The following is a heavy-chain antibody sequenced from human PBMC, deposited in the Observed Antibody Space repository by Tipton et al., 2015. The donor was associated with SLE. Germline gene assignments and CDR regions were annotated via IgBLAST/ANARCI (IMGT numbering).Heavy chain of an antibody. J-gene: IGHJ6*03. CDR1: GFTFSSYG. Sequence: SLRLSCAASGFTFSSYGMHWVRQAPGKGLEWVAVIWYDGSNKYYADSVKGRFTISRDNSKNTLYLQMNSLRAEDTAVYYCAKDNGVWGSYRWYYYMDVWGKGTTVTVSS. D-gene: IGHD3-16*02. V-gene: IGHV3-33*06. CDR3: AKDNGVWGSYRWYYYMDV. CDR2: IWYDGSNK.